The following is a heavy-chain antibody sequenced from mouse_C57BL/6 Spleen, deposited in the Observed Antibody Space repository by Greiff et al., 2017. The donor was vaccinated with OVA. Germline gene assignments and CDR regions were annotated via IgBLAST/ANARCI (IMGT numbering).Heavy chain of an antibody. V-gene: IGHV1-4*01. CDR2: INPSSGYT. CDR1: GYTFTSYT. J-gene: IGHJ2*01. Sequence: VQLQESGAELARPGASVKMSCKASGYTFTSYTMHWVKQRPGQGLEWIGYINPSSGYTKYNQKFKDKATLTADKSSSTAYMQLSSLTSEDSAVYYCARFLTTVVDYWGQGTTLTVSS. D-gene: IGHD1-1*01. CDR3: ARFLTTVVDY.